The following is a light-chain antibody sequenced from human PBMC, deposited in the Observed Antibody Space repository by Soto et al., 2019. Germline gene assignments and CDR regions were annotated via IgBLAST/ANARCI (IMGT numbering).Light chain of an antibody. V-gene: IGLV1-51*02. Sequence: QSALTQPPSVSAAPGQKVTISCSGNSSKIGSNDVSWYQQLPGKAPKLLIYENSQRPSGIPDRFSGSKSGTSATLGITRLHTGEEADYYCGTWDSSLIALFGTGTKATVL. CDR2: ENS. CDR1: SSKIGSND. CDR3: GTWDSSLIAL. J-gene: IGLJ1*01.